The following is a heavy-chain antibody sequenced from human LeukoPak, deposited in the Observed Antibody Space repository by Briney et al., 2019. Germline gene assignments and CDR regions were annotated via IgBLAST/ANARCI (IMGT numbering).Heavy chain of an antibody. V-gene: IGHV3-7*01. CDR3: ARAQWGS. J-gene: IGHJ5*02. Sequence: PGGSLRLSCAASGFTFSSYWMSWVRQAPGKGLEWVAHINQNGSETYYVDSVKGRFTISRDNAKNSLYMQMNSLRAEDTAVYYCARAQWGSWGQGTLVTPSS. CDR1: GFTFSSYW. D-gene: IGHD3-16*01. CDR2: INQNGSET.